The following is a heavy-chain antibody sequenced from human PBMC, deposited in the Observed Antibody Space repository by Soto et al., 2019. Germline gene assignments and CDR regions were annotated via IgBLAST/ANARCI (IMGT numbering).Heavy chain of an antibody. CDR2: INGRGNYK. J-gene: IGHJ4*02. V-gene: IGHV3-21*01. CDR3: AREDGVVGATSAFDY. Sequence: VGSLRLSCAASGFTLTTYTMNWVRQAPGMGLEWVSSINGRGNYKYYTDSVEGRFTISRDNAQNSLYLQMNSLRAEDTAVYYCAREDGVVGATSAFDYWGQGTLVTVSS. D-gene: IGHD1-26*01. CDR1: GFTLTTYT.